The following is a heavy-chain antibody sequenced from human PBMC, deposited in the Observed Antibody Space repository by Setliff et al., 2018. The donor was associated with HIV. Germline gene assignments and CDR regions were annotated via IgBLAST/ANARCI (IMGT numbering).Heavy chain of an antibody. D-gene: IGHD3-10*01. CDR3: ASKGGSENYPDSDVFDI. J-gene: IGHJ3*02. Sequence: GASVKVSCKASGYTFTSYYMHWVRQAPGQGLEWMGLINPTGDITFYPQKFHARVTLTRDTSASPVYLELRSLRSEDTAVYFCASKGGSENYPDSDVFDIWGQGTLVTVSS. CDR1: GYTFTSYY. CDR2: INPTGDIT. V-gene: IGHV1-46*01.